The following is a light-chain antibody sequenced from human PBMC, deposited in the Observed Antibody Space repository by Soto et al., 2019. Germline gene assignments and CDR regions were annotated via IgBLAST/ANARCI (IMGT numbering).Light chain of an antibody. CDR2: TAS. J-gene: IGKJ5*01. V-gene: IGKV1-9*01. Sequence: DIQLNQSPSFLSASVGDRVTITCRASQGISSYLAWYQQKPGKAPNLLIHTASTLQSEVPSRFSGSGSGTEFTLTISSLQPEDFATYYCKQRNSYPITFGQGTRLEIK. CDR3: KQRNSYPIT. CDR1: QGISSY.